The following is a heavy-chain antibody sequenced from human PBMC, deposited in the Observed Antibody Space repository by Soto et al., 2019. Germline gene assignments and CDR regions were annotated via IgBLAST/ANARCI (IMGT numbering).Heavy chain of an antibody. CDR1: GFTLSNYW. V-gene: IGHV3-74*01. D-gene: IGHD5-12*01. Sequence: EVQLVESGGVSVQPGGSLRLSCTASGFTLSNYWMHWVRQAPGKGLVWVSRINTDGSTTTYADSVKGRFTISRDNAKNTLYRQMNRLRDEDTAVYYCVRIRRGDGYTFGYWGQGTLVTVSS. CDR3: VRIRRGDGYTFGY. CDR2: INTDGSTT. J-gene: IGHJ4*02.